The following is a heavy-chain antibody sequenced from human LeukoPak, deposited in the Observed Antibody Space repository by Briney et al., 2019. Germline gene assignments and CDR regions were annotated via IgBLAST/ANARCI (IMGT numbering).Heavy chain of an antibody. Sequence: GGSLRLSCAASGFTFSSYGMSWVRQAPGKGLEWVSAISGSGGSTYYADSVKGRFTISRDNSKNTLCLQMNSLRAEDTAVYYCARAIGVVVAAAFDYWGQGTLVTVSS. J-gene: IGHJ4*02. D-gene: IGHD2-15*01. CDR2: ISGSGGST. CDR3: ARAIGVVVAAAFDY. V-gene: IGHV3-23*01. CDR1: GFTFSSYG.